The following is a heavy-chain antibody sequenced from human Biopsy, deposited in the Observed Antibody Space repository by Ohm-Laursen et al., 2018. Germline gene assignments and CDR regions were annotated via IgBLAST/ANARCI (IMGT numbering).Heavy chain of an antibody. Sequence: ASVKVSCKASGYSFSTYDVNWVRQARGQGLEWMGWLIPSSGKTGYAQRFQGRVTLTMNTSISTAYMELSGLRSEDTAVYFCARGDSRRVSNFEASIYWFDTWGQGTLVTVSS. CDR2: LIPSSGKT. CDR3: ARGDSRRVSNFEASIYWFDT. CDR1: GYSFSTYD. V-gene: IGHV1-8*01. J-gene: IGHJ5*02. D-gene: IGHD6-6*01.